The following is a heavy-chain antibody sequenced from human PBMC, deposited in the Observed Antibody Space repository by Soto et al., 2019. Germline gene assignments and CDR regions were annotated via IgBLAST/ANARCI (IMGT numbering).Heavy chain of an antibody. D-gene: IGHD3-22*01. CDR3: ARTLVVVGPDNFDH. V-gene: IGHV3-7*01. J-gene: IGHJ4*02. CDR2: IKQDGSEK. Sequence: EVQLVQSGGGLVQPGGSLRLSCAASGFSIGDYWMSWVRQAPGKGLEWVANIKQDGSEKYYVDSVKGRFTISKDSAKNSLYLQMNSLRGEDTAVYYCARTLVVVGPDNFDHWGQATLVTVSS. CDR1: GFSIGDYW.